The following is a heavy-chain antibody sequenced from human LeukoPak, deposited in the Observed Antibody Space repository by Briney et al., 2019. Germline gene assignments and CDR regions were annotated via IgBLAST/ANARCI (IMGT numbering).Heavy chain of an antibody. CDR2: IFPSGGEI. V-gene: IGHV3-23*01. D-gene: IGHD3-22*01. CDR1: GFTFSTFA. CDR3: ARDWWDSSGYFDY. Sequence: GGSLRLSCAASGFTFSTFAMIWVRQPPGKGLEWVSSIFPSGGEIHYADSVRGRFTISRYNSKSTLSLQMNSLRAEDTAVYYCARDWWDSSGYFDYWGQGTLVTVSS. J-gene: IGHJ4*02.